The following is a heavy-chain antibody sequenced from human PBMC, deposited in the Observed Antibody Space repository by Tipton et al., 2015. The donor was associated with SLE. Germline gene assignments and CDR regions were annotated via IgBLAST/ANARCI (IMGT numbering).Heavy chain of an antibody. CDR2: LDYTGNT. V-gene: IGHV4-59*11. CDR1: GGSISRHS. D-gene: IGHD6-6*01. Sequence: TLSLTCTVSGGSISRHSWNWIRQPPGKGLQWIGYLDYTGNTNYSLSLKRRVTMSIDTSKNQFSLRLSSVTAADTAVYYCARSTSRPSSYYFYGLDVWGQGTTVTVSS. CDR3: ARSTSRPSSYYFYGLDV. J-gene: IGHJ6*02.